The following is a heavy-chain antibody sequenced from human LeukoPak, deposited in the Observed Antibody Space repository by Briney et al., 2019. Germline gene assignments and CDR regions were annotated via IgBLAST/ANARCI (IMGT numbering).Heavy chain of an antibody. CDR1: GYTFTSYA. J-gene: IGHJ4*02. Sequence: ASVKVSCKASGYTFTSYAMNWVRQAPGQGLEWMGWINTNTENPTYAQGFTGRFVFSLDTSVSTAYPQISSLKAEDTAVYYCARGLSVLNWNDLSRISGYWGQGTLVTVSS. CDR3: ARGLSVLNWNDLSRISGY. V-gene: IGHV7-4-1*02. D-gene: IGHD1-1*01. CDR2: INTNTENP.